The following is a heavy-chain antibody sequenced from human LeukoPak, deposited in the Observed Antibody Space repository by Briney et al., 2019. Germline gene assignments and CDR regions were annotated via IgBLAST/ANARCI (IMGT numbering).Heavy chain of an antibody. D-gene: IGHD4/OR15-4a*01. J-gene: IGHJ4*02. CDR3: AKIGANVGF. V-gene: IGHV3-23*03. CDR1: GFTFSNYA. CDR2: IYSGGST. Sequence: GGSLRLSCAASGFTFSNYAMSWVRQAPGKGLEWVSVIYSGGSTYYADSVKGRFTISRDNSKNTLYLQMNSLRAEDTAVYYCAKIGANVGFWGQGTLVTVSS.